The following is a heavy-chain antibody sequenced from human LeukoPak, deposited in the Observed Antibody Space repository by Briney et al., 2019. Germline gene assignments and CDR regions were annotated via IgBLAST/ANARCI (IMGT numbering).Heavy chain of an antibody. Sequence: PGGSLRLSCAASGFTFSSYGMHWVRQAPGKGLEWVAFIRYDGSNKYYADSVKGRFTISRDNSKNTLYLQMNSLRAEDTAVYYCAKDPSYYGFGVVTGWFDPWGQGTLVTVSS. J-gene: IGHJ5*02. CDR3: AKDPSYYGFGVVTGWFDP. CDR2: IRYDGSNK. CDR1: GFTFSSYG. D-gene: IGHD3-3*01. V-gene: IGHV3-30*02.